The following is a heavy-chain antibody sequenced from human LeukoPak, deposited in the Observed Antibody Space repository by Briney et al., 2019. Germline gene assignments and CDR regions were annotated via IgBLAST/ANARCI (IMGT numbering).Heavy chain of an antibody. D-gene: IGHD5-18*01. V-gene: IGHV4-4*02. CDR3: ARRIQLWPYYFDY. Sequence: SETLSLTCAVSGGSISNSDWWCWVRQPPGKRLGWIGEIYHTGSTNYNPSLKSRVTISVDKSKNQFSLNLSSVTAADTAVYYCARRIQLWPYYFDYWGQGTLVTVSS. J-gene: IGHJ4*02. CDR2: IYHTGST. CDR1: GGSISNSDW.